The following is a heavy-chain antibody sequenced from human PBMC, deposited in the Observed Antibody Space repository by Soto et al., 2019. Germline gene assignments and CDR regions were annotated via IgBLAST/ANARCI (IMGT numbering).Heavy chain of an antibody. D-gene: IGHD2-15*01. CDR1: GYSFTSYW. Sequence: PGESLKISCKGSGYSFTSYWISWVRQMPGKGLEWMGRIDPSDSYTNYSPSFQGHVTISADKSISTAYLQWSSLKASDTAMYYCARQVVVVVAADYYYYGMDVWGQGTTVPVSS. CDR3: ARQVVVVVAADYYYYGMDV. J-gene: IGHJ6*02. CDR2: IDPSDSYT. V-gene: IGHV5-10-1*01.